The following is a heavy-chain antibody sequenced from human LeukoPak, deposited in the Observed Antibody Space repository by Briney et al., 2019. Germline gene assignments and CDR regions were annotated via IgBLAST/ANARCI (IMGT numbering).Heavy chain of an antibody. V-gene: IGHV1-8*01. CDR1: GYTFTTYD. J-gene: IGHJ4*02. D-gene: IGHD5-18*01. CDR2: MNPNSGNT. Sequence: ASVKVSCKASGYTFTTYDINWVRQAPGQGLEWMGWMNPNSGNTGYAQRFQGRVTMTRDTSISTAYMELNSLTSEDTAVYYCAKNVRDTGTFDYWGQGTLVTVSS. CDR3: AKNVRDTGTFDY.